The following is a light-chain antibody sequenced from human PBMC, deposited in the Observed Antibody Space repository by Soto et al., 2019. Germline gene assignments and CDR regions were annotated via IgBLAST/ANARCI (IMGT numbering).Light chain of an antibody. CDR3: CSYAGSYIWV. CDR1: SSDVGGYNY. CDR2: DVS. V-gene: IGLV2-11*01. Sequence: QSALTQSRSVSGSPGQSVTISCTGTSSDVGGYNYVSWYQQHPGKAPKLMIYDVSKRPSGVPDRFSGSKSGNTASLTISGLQAEDEADYDCCSYAGSYIWVFGGGTKLTVL. J-gene: IGLJ3*02.